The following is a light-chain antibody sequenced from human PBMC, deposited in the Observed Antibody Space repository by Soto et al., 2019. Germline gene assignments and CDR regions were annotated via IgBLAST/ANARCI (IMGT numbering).Light chain of an antibody. CDR1: QSIIRY. V-gene: IGKV3-11*01. CDR3: QQRSNWLT. Sequence: IVLTQSPGTLSLSPGEITTLSCSASQSIIRYLAWYQQKPGQGPRLLIYDASNRATGIPARFSGSGSGTDFTLTISSLEPEDFAVYYCQQRSNWLTFGGGTKVDIK. J-gene: IGKJ4*01. CDR2: DAS.